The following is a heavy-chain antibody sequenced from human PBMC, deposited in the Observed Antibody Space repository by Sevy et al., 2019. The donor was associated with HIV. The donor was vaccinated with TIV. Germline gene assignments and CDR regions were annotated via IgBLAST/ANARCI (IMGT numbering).Heavy chain of an antibody. CDR2: IYYSGST. CDR1: GGSISSYY. CDR3: ARSFPGITIFGVVINYFDY. D-gene: IGHD3-3*01. V-gene: IGHV4-59*01. J-gene: IGHJ4*02. Sequence: SETLSLTCTVSGGSISSYYWSWIRQPPGEGLEWIGYIYYSGSTNYNPSLKSRVTISVDTSKNQFSLKLSSVTAADTAVYYCARSFPGITIFGVVINYFDYWGQGTLVTVSS.